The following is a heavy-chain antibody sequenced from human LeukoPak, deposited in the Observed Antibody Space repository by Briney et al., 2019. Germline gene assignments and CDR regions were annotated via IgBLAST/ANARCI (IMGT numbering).Heavy chain of an antibody. CDR2: ISANNGNT. Sequence: ASVNVSCKSSGYTFTSYGISGVRQAPGQGLEWMGWISANNGNTNYAQKLQGRVTMTTDTSTSTAYMDLRSLRSDDTAVYYCARDAYMDSEYFQHWGQGTLVTVSS. D-gene: IGHD2-21*01. CDR3: ARDAYMDSEYFQH. V-gene: IGHV1-18*01. CDR1: GYTFTSYG. J-gene: IGHJ1*01.